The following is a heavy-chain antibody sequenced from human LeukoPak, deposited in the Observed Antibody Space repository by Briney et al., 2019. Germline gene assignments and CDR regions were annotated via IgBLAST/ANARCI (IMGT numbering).Heavy chain of an antibody. J-gene: IGHJ5*02. CDR2: IYTSGST. Sequence: SQTLSLTCTVSGGSISSGSYYWSWIRQPAGKGLEWFGRIYTSGSTNYNPSLKSRVTISVDTSKNQFSLKLSSVTAADTAVYYCARSTPTDLPSNWFDPWGQGTLVTVSS. CDR1: GGSISSGSYY. V-gene: IGHV4-61*02. CDR3: ARSTPTDLPSNWFDP.